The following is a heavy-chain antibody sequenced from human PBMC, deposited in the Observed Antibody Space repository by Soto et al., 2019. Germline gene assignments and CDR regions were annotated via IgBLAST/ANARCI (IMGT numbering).Heavy chain of an antibody. D-gene: IGHD3-10*01. V-gene: IGHV3-48*01. CDR3: ARGAGETYYYGSGSYIPFDY. CDR1: GFTFSSYS. J-gene: IGHJ4*02. CDR2: ISSSSSTI. Sequence: GGSLRLSCAASGFTFSSYSMNWVRQAPGKGLEWVSYISSSSSTIYYADSVKGRFTISRDNAKNSLYLQMNSLRAEDTAVYYCARGAGETYYYGSGSYIPFDYWGQGTLVTVSS.